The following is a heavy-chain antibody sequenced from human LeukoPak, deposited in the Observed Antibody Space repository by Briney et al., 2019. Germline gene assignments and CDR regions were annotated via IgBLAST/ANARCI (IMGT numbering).Heavy chain of an antibody. Sequence: GASVKVSCKASGYTFTGYYMHWVRQAPGQGLEWMGWINPNSGGTNYAQKFQGRVTMTRDTSISTAYMELSGLRSDDTAVYYCARANMVRGVGLFFDRNWFDPWGQGTLVTVPS. J-gene: IGHJ5*02. CDR2: INPNSGGT. V-gene: IGHV1-2*02. D-gene: IGHD3-10*01. CDR1: GYTFTGYY. CDR3: ARANMVRGVGLFFDRNWFDP.